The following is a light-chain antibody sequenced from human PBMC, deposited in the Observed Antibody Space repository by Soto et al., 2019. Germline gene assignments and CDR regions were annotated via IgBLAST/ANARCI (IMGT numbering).Light chain of an antibody. CDR1: QSILYSSNNKNY. V-gene: IGKV4-1*01. CDR3: QQYYSTPLT. CDR2: WAS. Sequence: DIVMTQSPESLAVSLGERATINCRSSQSILYSSNNKNYLAWYQQKLGQPPKLLIYWASTREPGVADRFSGSVSGTDFTLTISSLQAEDVAVYYCQQYYSTPLTCGGGTEVEI. J-gene: IGKJ4*01.